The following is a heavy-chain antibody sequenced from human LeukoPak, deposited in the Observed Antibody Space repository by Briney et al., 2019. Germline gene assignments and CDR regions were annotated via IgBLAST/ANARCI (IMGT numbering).Heavy chain of an antibody. CDR2: INHSGST. J-gene: IGHJ6*03. CDR1: GGSFSGYY. Sequence: PSETLSLTCVVYGGSFSGYYWSWIRQPPGKGLEWIGEINHSGSTNYNPSLKSRVTMSVDTSKNQFSLKLSSVTAADTAVYYCAREGNLYSSARYYYYMDVWGKGTTVTVSS. V-gene: IGHV4-34*01. CDR3: AREGNLYSSARYYYYMDV. D-gene: IGHD6-19*01.